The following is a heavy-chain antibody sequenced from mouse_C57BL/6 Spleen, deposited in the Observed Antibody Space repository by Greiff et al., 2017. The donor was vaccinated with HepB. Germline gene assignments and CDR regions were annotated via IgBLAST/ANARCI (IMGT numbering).Heavy chain of an antibody. CDR2: IYPGSGST. CDR3: ARFSYYYFDY. Sequence: VKLQESGAELVKPGASVKMSCKASGHTFTSYWITWVKQRPGQGLEWIGDIYPGSGSTNYNEKFKSKATLTVDTSSSTAYMQLSSLTSEDSAVYYCARFSYYYFDYWGQGTTLTVSS. CDR1: GHTFTSYW. J-gene: IGHJ2*01. D-gene: IGHD2-10*01. V-gene: IGHV1-55*01.